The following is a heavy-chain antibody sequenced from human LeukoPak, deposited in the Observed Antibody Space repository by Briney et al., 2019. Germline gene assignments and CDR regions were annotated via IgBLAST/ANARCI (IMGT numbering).Heavy chain of an antibody. CDR1: GGSISSYY. CDR3: ARVPLDDFWSGYYVDY. V-gene: IGHV4-4*07. Sequence: KPAETLSLTCTVPGGSISSYYWSWIRQPAGKGLEWIGRIYTSGSTNYNPSLKSRVTMSVDTSKNQFSLKLSSVTAADTAVYYCARVPLDDFWSGYYVDYWGQGTLITVSS. D-gene: IGHD3-3*01. J-gene: IGHJ4*02. CDR2: IYTSGST.